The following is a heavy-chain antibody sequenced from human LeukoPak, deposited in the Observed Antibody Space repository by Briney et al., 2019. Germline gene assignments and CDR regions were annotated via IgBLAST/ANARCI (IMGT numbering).Heavy chain of an antibody. D-gene: IGHD3-9*01. J-gene: IGHJ4*02. V-gene: IGHV4-39*01. CDR2: IYYSGTT. Sequence: SETLSLTCSVSGGSINSNSHHWDWLRQAPGKGLEWIGNIYYSGTTSYNPSLKSRVTISVDTSKNQFSLRLSSVTAADTAVYYCARRGDILTDYAFDYWGQGTLVTVSS. CDR1: GGSINSNSHH. CDR3: ARRGDILTDYAFDY.